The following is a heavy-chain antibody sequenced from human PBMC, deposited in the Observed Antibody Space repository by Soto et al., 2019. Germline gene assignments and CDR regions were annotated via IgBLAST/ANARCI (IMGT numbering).Heavy chain of an antibody. J-gene: IGHJ4*02. Sequence: GGSLRLSCAAPGFTFSSYAMSWVRQAPGKWLEWVSAISGSGGSTYYADSVKGRFTISRDNSKNTLYLQMNSLRAEDTAVYYCAKDPGNYYDSSGHDYWGQGTLVNVSS. V-gene: IGHV3-23*01. CDR1: GFTFSSYA. CDR2: ISGSGGST. D-gene: IGHD3-22*01. CDR3: AKDPGNYYDSSGHDY.